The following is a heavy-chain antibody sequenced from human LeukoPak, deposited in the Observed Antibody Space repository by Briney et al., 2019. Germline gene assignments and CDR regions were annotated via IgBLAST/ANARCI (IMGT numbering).Heavy chain of an antibody. D-gene: IGHD6-19*01. Sequence: PSETLSLTCTISGDSISTYYWSWIRQSPGKGLEWIGDVNLSGSTNYNPSLNYNPSRKSRVSISVDTSKNQFSLKLSSVTAADTAVYYCARGVWLARDYWGQGTLVTVSS. J-gene: IGHJ4*02. CDR3: ARGVWLARDY. CDR1: GDSISTYY. V-gene: IGHV4-59*01. CDR2: VNLSGST.